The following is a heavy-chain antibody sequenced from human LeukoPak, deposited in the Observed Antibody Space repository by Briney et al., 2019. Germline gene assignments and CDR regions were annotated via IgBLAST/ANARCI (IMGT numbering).Heavy chain of an antibody. J-gene: IGHJ4*02. CDR1: GYRFSSYW. Sequence: GESLKISCKGAGYRFSSYWIGWVRQMPGKGLEWMGIIYPGDSDTRYSPSFQGQVTISADKSISTAYLQWSSLKASDTAMYYCARQGTFPTSETLEWFNFDYWGQGTLVTVSS. V-gene: IGHV5-51*01. D-gene: IGHD3-3*01. CDR3: ARQGTFPTSETLEWFNFDY. CDR2: IYPGDSDT.